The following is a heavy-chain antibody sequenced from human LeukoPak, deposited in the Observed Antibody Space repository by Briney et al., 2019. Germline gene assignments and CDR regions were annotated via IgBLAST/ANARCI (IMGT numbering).Heavy chain of an antibody. CDR3: ARVSKIFGGYSYGYLDY. CDR1: GGSISSYY. V-gene: IGHV4-59*01. D-gene: IGHD5-18*01. CDR2: IYYSGST. J-gene: IGHJ4*02. Sequence: PSETLSLTCTVSGGSISSYYWSWIRQPPGKGLEWIGYIYYSGSTNYNPSLKSRVTISVDTSKNQFSLKLSSMTAADTAVYYCARVSKIFGGYSYGYLDYWGQGTLVTVSS.